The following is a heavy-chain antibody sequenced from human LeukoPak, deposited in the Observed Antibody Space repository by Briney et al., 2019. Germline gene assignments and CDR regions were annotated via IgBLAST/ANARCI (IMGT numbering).Heavy chain of an antibody. CDR2: IYTSGST. CDR3: ARAHSSWYGIDP. CDR1: GGSISSGSYY. J-gene: IGHJ5*02. D-gene: IGHD6-13*01. V-gene: IGHV4-61*02. Sequence: SETLSLTCTVSGGSISSGSYYWSWIRQPAGKGLEWIGRIYTSGSTNYNPFLKSRVTISVDTSKNQFSLKLSSVTAADTAVYYCARAHSSWYGIDPWGQGTLVTVSS.